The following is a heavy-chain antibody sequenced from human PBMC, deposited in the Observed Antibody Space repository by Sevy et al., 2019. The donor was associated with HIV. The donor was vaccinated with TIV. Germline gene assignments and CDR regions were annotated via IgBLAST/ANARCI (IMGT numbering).Heavy chain of an antibody. Sequence: GGFLRLSCAGSGFTFGNYAMYWVRQSPGKGLEWFSGISWNSGSMGYADAVEGRFTISRDNAKNSLHLEMNSLRPEDTALNYCAKGVSGGNSGAAFDYWGQGTRVTVSS. CDR3: AKGVSGGNSGAAFDY. CDR2: ISWNSGSM. D-gene: IGHD2-15*01. V-gene: IGHV3-9*01. CDR1: GFTFGNYA. J-gene: IGHJ4*02.